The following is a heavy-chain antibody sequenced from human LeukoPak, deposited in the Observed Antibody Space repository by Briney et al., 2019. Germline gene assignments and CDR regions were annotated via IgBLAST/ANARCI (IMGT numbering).Heavy chain of an antibody. J-gene: IGHJ4*02. CDR2: IPYDGSNK. CDR1: GFTFSSYG. CDR3: AKDGIAADLWYFDY. D-gene: IGHD6-13*01. Sequence: GRSLRLSCAASGFTFSSYGMHWVRQAPGKGLEWVAVIPYDGSNKYYADSVKGRFTISRDNSKNTLYLQMNSLRAEDTAVYYCAKDGIAADLWYFDYWGQGTLVTVSS. V-gene: IGHV3-30*18.